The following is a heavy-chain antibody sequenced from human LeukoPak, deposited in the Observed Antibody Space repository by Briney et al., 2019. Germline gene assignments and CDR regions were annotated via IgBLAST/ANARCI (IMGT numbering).Heavy chain of an antibody. CDR1: GFTFRNYA. V-gene: IGHV3-30*04. Sequence: PGRSLRLSCAPSGFTFRNYAMHWVRQAPGKGLEWVAVTSYAGSNEHYADSVKGRFTISRDNSKNTLFLQMNSLRAEDTAVYYCARGDFRWEMATTIAFDTWGQGTMVTVSS. J-gene: IGHJ3*02. CDR3: ARGDFRWEMATTIAFDT. CDR2: TSYAGSNE. D-gene: IGHD5-24*01.